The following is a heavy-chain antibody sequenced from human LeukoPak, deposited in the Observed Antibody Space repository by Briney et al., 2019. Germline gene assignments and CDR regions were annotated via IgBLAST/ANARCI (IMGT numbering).Heavy chain of an antibody. CDR2: IYTSGST. D-gene: IGHD1-20*01. CDR1: GGSISSGSYY. CDR3: ARGGITVDY. V-gene: IGHV4-61*02. Sequence: PSQTLSLTCTVSGGSISSGSYYWSWIRQPAGKGLEWIGRIYTSGSTNYNPSLKSRVTISVDTSKNQFSLKLSSVTAADTAVYYCARGGITVDYWGQGTLVTVSS. J-gene: IGHJ4*02.